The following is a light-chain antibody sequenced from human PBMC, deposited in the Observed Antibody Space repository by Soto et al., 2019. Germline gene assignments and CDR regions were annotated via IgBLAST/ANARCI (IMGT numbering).Light chain of an antibody. CDR2: FDD. V-gene: IGLV1-36*01. J-gene: IGLJ2*01. Sequence: QSVLTQPPSVSEAPRQRVSISCSGNTSNVGNNAVNWYQQLPGKTPKLLIYFDDLVPSGVSDRFSGSKSGTSASLAISGLQSDDEADYYCAAWEDSLNVVLFGGGTKVTVL. CDR1: TSNVGNNA. CDR3: AAWEDSLNVVL.